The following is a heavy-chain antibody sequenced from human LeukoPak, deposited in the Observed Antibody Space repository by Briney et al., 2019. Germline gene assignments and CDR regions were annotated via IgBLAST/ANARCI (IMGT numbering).Heavy chain of an antibody. J-gene: IGHJ4*02. V-gene: IGHV4-38-2*02. D-gene: IGHD6-6*01. CDR2: IYHSGST. CDR3: ATRYSSSSDY. CDR1: EYSISSGYY. Sequence: SETLSLSCTVSEYSISSGYYWGWIRQPPGKGLEWIGSIYHSGSTYYNPSLKSRVTISVDTSKNQFSLKLSSVTAADTAVYYCATRYSSSSDYWGQGTLVTVSS.